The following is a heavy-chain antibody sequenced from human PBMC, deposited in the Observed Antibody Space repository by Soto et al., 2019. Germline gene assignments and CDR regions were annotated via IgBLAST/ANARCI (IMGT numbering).Heavy chain of an antibody. CDR3: ARAISAGGRFSGMDV. J-gene: IGHJ6*02. CDR1: GGTFSSNT. V-gene: IGHV1-69*02. D-gene: IGHD3-16*01. CDR2: ITPVLDMA. Sequence: QVQLVQSGAEVKKPGSSVRVSCKASGGTFSSNTLSWVRQAPGQGLEWMGRITPVLDMADYEQKFQDRLTITADKSTTTVYMELGSLRSEDTAINNCARAISAGGRFSGMDVWGQGTTVTVSS.